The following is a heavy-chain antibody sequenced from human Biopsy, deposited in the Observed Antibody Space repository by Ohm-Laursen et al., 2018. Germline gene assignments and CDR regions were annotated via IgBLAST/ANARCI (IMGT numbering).Heavy chain of an antibody. CDR2: IYYSVMT. J-gene: IGHJ6*02. CDR1: GHFVTKYY. Sequence: TLSLICSVSGHFVTKYYWSWISQPPGKGLVWIGHIYYSVMTNYNPSLQSRVPISVDTSRNQVSLTLSSVTAADTAVYYCARDSGILNYGNFKYYHYYGMDVWGQGTKVTVSS. V-gene: IGHV4-59*02. D-gene: IGHD4-11*01. CDR3: ARDSGILNYGNFKYYHYYGMDV.